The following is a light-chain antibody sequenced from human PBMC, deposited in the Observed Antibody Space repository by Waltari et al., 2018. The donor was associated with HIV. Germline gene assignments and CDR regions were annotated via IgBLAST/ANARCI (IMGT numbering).Light chain of an antibody. J-gene: IGLJ2*01. V-gene: IGLV3-1*01. Sequence: SYELTQPTSVSVSPGQTASITCSGDKLGDEYACWYQQKPGQSPVLVIYQDNKRPSGIPERFSGSNSGNTATLTISGTQAMDEADYYCQAWDSSTAVFGGGTKLTVL. CDR1: KLGDEY. CDR2: QDN. CDR3: QAWDSSTAV.